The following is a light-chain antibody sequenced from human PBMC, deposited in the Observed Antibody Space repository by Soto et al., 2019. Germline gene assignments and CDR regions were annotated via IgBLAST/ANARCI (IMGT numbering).Light chain of an antibody. CDR3: QPYNNWPLT. V-gene: IGKV3-15*01. J-gene: IGKJ4*01. CDR2: GAS. Sequence: EIVITQSPSTLSVSPGERATLSCRASQSVRSNLAWYQQKPGQAPRLLIYGASTRATGVPTRFSGSRSGAEFTLTINSLQSEDFAVYYCQPYNNWPLTFGGGTKVDIK. CDR1: QSVRSN.